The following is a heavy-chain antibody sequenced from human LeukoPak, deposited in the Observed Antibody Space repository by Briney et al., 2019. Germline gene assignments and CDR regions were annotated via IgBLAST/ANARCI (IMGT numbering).Heavy chain of an antibody. CDR2: ITWNSRIV. V-gene: IGHV3-9*01. Sequence: PGGSLRLSCAASGFTFDDYAMYWVRQAPEKGLEWVSGITWNSRIVAYADSVKGRFTISRDNAKNSLYLQMNSLRAEDTALYYCAKDISAATTSAFDIWGQGTMVTVSS. D-gene: IGHD2-15*01. J-gene: IGHJ3*02. CDR3: AKDISAATTSAFDI. CDR1: GFTFDDYA.